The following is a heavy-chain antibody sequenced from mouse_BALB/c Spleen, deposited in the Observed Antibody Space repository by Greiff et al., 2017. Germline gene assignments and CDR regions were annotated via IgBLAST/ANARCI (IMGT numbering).Heavy chain of an antibody. V-gene: IGHV5-4*02. CDR3: ARGLRWFAY. D-gene: IGHD1-1*01. CDR2: ISDGGSYT. CDR1: GFTFSDYY. Sequence: EVQLVESGGGLVKPGGSLKLSCAASGFTFSDYYMYWVRQTPEKRLEWVATISDGGSYTYYPDSVKGRFTISRDNAKNNLYLQMSSLKSEDTAMYYCARGLRWFAYWGQGTLVTVSA. J-gene: IGHJ3*01.